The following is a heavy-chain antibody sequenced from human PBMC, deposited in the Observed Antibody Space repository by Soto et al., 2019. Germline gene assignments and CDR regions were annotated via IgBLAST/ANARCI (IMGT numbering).Heavy chain of an antibody. CDR2: INPNSGGT. CDR1: GYTFTGYY. Sequence: GASVKVSCKASGYTFTGYYMHWVRQAPGQGLEWMGWINPNSGGTNYAQKFQGRVTMTRDTSISTAYMELSRLRSDDTAVYYCARDTIWDIVAGNGWLDPSGPGTLLTVSS. V-gene: IGHV1-2*02. CDR3: ARDTIWDIVAGNGWLDP. J-gene: IGHJ5*02. D-gene: IGHD5-12*01.